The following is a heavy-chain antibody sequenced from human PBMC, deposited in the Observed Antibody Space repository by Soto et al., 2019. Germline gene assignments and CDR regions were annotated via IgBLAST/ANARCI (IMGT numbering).Heavy chain of an antibody. CDR1: GFAFNTYW. J-gene: IGHJ6*03. Sequence: EVQLVESGGGLVQPGGSLRLSCAASGFAFNTYWMHWVRQVPGKELVWISKINGDGTDIKYADSVKGRFTISRDNAQNTLVLYMDSLSADDTAVYYCAREWYHCMDVWGKGTTVTVSS. CDR2: INGDGTDI. D-gene: IGHD2-15*01. V-gene: IGHV3-74*03. CDR3: AREWYHCMDV.